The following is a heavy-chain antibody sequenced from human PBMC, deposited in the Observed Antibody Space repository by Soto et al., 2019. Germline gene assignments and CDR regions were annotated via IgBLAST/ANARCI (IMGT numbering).Heavy chain of an antibody. J-gene: IGHJ6*02. CDR3: ARVGCSGGSCYSQSHYYYGMDV. CDR2: IIPIFGTA. CDR1: GGTFSSYA. V-gene: IGHV1-69*13. D-gene: IGHD2-15*01. Sequence: SVKVSCKASGGTFSSYAISWVRQAPGQGLEWMGGIIPIFGTANYAQKFQGRVTITADESTSTAYMELSSLRSEDTAVYYCARVGCSGGSCYSQSHYYYGMDVWGQGTTVTVSS.